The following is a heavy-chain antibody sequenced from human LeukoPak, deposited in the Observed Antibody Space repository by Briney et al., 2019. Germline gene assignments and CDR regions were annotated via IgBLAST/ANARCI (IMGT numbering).Heavy chain of an antibody. V-gene: IGHV4-39*01. J-gene: IGHJ6*02. CDR2: IYYSGST. CDR1: GGSISSSSYY. D-gene: IGHD6-13*01. Sequence: SETLSLTCTVSGGSISSSSYYWGWIRQPPGKGLEWIGSIYYSGSTYYNPSLKSRVTISVDTSKNQFSLKLSSVTAADTAVYYCARHVRSSSWFNYYGMDVWGQGTTVTVSS. CDR3: ARHVRSSSWFNYYGMDV.